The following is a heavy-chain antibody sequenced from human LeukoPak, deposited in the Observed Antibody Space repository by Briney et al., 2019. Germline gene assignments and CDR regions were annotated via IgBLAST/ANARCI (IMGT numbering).Heavy chain of an antibody. J-gene: IGHJ2*01. D-gene: IGHD2-21*01. V-gene: IGHV4-39*07. CDR2: IYYSGST. CDR1: GGSISSSSYY. CDR3: ARWQAGDYWYFDL. Sequence: SETLSLTCTVSGGSISSSSYYWGWIRQPPGKGLEWIGSIYYSGSTYYNPSLKSRVTISVDTSKNQFSLKLSSVTAADTAVYYCARWQAGDYWYFDLWGRGTLVTVSS.